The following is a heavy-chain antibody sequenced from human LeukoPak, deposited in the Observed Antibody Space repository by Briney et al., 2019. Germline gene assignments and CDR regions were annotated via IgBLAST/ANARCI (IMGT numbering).Heavy chain of an antibody. J-gene: IGHJ4*02. CDR2: INANSGGT. CDR3: ARDPDDFWSGYTDY. Sequence: ASVKVSCKASGYTFTGYYMNRGRQAPGQGLVWRGWINANSGGTNYAQKFQGRVTMTRDTCIRTAYMALSRLRSDDTGVYYCARDPDDFWSGYTDYWGQGTLVTVSS. CDR1: GYTFTGYY. V-gene: IGHV1-2*02. D-gene: IGHD3-3*01.